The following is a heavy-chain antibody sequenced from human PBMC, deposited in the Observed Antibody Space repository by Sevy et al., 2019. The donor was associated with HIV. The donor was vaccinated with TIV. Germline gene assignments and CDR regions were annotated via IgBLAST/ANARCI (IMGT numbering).Heavy chain of an antibody. CDR3: ARDLNDYYNYMYSFDY. CDR1: GFTFSSYS. CDR2: ISTSGTYK. D-gene: IGHD4-4*01. J-gene: IGHJ4*01. Sequence: GGSLRLSCAVSGFTFSSYSMNWVRQAPGKGLEWVSFISTSGTYKYYSDSVKGRFTISRDNAKNSLFLQMNSLRADDTAVYYCARDLNDYYNYMYSFDYWGHGTLVTVSS. V-gene: IGHV3-21*01.